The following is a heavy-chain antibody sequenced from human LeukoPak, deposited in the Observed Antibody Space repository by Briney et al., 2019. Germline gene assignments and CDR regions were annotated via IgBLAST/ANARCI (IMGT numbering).Heavy chain of an antibody. CDR1: GGSISSSSYY. CDR2: FYYSGST. CDR3: AVSGSYYGWFDP. J-gene: IGHJ5*02. Sequence: SETLSLTCTVSGGSISSSSYYWGWIRQPPGKGLEWIGSFYYSGSTYYNPSLKSRVTISVDTSKNQFSLKLSSVTAADTAVYYCAVSGSYYGWFDPWGQGTLVTVSS. V-gene: IGHV4-39*01. D-gene: IGHD1-26*01.